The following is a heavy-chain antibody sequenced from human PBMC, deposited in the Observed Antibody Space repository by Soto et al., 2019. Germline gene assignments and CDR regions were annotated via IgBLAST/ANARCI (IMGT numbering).Heavy chain of an antibody. CDR1: GFTFSSYA. CDR3: AKEIKGCNGFRVYYYGMDV. D-gene: IGHD2-15*01. Sequence: SLRLSCAASGFTFSSYAMSWVRQAPGKGLEWVSAISGSGGSTYYADSVKGRSTISRDNSKNTLYLQMNSLRAEDTAVYYCAKEIKGCNGFRVYYYGMDVWGQGTTVTVSS. V-gene: IGHV3-23*01. CDR2: ISGSGGST. J-gene: IGHJ6*02.